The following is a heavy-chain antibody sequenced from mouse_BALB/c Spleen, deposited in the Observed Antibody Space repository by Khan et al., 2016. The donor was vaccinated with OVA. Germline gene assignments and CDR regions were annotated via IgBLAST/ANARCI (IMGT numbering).Heavy chain of an antibody. CDR3: VRDGAAHRNAGWFAY. Sequence: QVQLQQSGAELARPGASVKMSCTASGYTFTSYTIHWIKLRPGQGLEWIGYINPSNGYTNYNQKFKDKATLTEDTSTTTAYMQLSSLTSDDSAVYYSVRDGAAHRNAGWFAYWGQGTLVTVSA. CDR2: INPSNGYT. V-gene: IGHV1-4*01. J-gene: IGHJ3*01. D-gene: IGHD2-14*01. CDR1: GYTFTSYT.